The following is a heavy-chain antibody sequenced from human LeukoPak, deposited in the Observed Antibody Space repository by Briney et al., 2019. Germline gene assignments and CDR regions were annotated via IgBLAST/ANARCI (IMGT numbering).Heavy chain of an antibody. CDR2: IYNGGST. CDR3: ASHSSSWYGFDY. Sequence: PGGSLRLSCAASGFTVSSNHMSWVRQAPGKGLEWVSVIYNGGSTYYADSVKGRFTISRDNSKNTLYLQMNSLRAEDTAVYYCASHSSSWYGFDYWGQGTLVTVSS. CDR1: GFTVSSNH. V-gene: IGHV3-53*01. J-gene: IGHJ4*02. D-gene: IGHD6-13*01.